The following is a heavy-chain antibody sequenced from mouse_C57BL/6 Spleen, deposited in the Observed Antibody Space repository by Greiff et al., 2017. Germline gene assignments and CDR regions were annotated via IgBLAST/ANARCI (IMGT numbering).Heavy chain of an antibody. V-gene: IGHV2-6-1*01. CDR1: GFSLTSYG. CDR2: IWSDGST. J-gene: IGHJ4*01. CDR3: ARQMDDYDGLYAMDY. D-gene: IGHD2-4*01. Sequence: VKLQESGPGLVAPSQSLSITCTVSGFSLTSYGVHWVRQPPGKGLEWLVVIWSDGSTTYNSALKSRLSISKDNSKSQVFLKMNSLQTDDTAMYYCARQMDDYDGLYAMDYWGQGTSVTVSS.